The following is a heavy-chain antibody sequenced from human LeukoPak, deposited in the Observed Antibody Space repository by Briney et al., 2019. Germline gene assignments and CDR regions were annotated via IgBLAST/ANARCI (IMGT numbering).Heavy chain of an antibody. Sequence: GGSLRLSCAASGFTFSNFEMNWVRQAPGKGLEWVSYIDNSGSTIFYADSVKGRFTISRDIAKNSLYLQMNSLRAEDTAVYYCARDRPQQWLVRGQRGYYYYMDVWGKGTTVTISS. CDR1: GFTFSNFE. D-gene: IGHD6-19*01. V-gene: IGHV3-48*03. CDR3: ARDRPQQWLVRGQRGYYYYMDV. J-gene: IGHJ6*03. CDR2: IDNSGSTI.